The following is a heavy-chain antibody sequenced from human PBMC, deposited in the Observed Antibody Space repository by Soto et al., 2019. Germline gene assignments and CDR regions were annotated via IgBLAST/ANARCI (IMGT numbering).Heavy chain of an antibody. V-gene: IGHV3-7*03. Sequence: EVQLVESGGGLVQPGGSLRLSCAASGFSISSYWMNWVRQAPGKGLEWVAIIRKDGSEKYYADSVKGRFTISRDNAKNSLYLQMNSPRDDDTAVYYCAGGSGWLSDYWGRGTLVTVSS. J-gene: IGHJ4*02. CDR1: GFSISSYW. D-gene: IGHD6-19*01. CDR3: AGGSGWLSDY. CDR2: IRKDGSEK.